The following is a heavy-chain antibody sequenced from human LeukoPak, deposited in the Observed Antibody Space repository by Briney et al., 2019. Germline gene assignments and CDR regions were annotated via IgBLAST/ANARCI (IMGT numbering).Heavy chain of an antibody. Sequence: ASVKVSCKASGYTFTGYYMHWVRQAPGQGLEWMGWINPNSGGTNYAQKFQGRVTVTRDTSISTAYMELSRLRSDDTAVYYCARDHSNWNYAPDFWGQGTLVIVSS. CDR3: ARDHSNWNYAPDF. CDR2: INPNSGGT. V-gene: IGHV1-2*02. CDR1: GYTFTGYY. D-gene: IGHD1-7*01. J-gene: IGHJ4*02.